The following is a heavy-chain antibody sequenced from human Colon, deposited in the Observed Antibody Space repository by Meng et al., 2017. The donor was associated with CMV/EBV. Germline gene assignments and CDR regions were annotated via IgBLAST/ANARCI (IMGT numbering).Heavy chain of an antibody. D-gene: IGHD1-26*01. J-gene: IGHJ4*02. CDR2: IWYDGNNK. CDR3: ARDGAGTLYFFDF. V-gene: IGHV3-30*02. CDR1: GFIFSSYG. Sequence: GGSLRLSCSASGFIFSSYGMHWVRQAPGKGLEWVSLIWYDGNNKFYADSVKGRFTISRDNSKNTLYVELDSLRPEDTAVYYCARDGAGTLYFFDFWGQGTLVTVSS.